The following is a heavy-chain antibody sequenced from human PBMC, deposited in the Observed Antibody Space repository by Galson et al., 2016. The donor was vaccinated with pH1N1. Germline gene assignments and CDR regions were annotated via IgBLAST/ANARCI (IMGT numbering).Heavy chain of an antibody. CDR1: GFAFNNYA. CDR2: ISYEGSDK. V-gene: IGHV3-30*04. CDR3: AREGKRWLQFEALDI. Sequence: SLRLSCAVSGFAFNNYAVHWVRQAPGKGLEWVAIISYEGSDKYYADSVKGRFTISRDNSKNTLYLQMNSLRPGDTAIYFCAREGKRWLQFEALDIWGQGTMVTVSS. J-gene: IGHJ3*02. D-gene: IGHD5-24*01.